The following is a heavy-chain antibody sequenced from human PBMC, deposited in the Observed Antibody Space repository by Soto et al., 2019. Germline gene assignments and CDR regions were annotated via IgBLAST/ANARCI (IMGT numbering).Heavy chain of an antibody. J-gene: IGHJ4*02. CDR3: ANDRRSYDILTGYYSRLIDY. D-gene: IGHD3-9*01. CDR2: ISGSGGST. Sequence: GGSLRLSCAASGFTFSSYAMSWVRQAPGKGLEWVSAISGSGGSTYYADSVKGRFTISRDNSKNTLYLQMNSLRAEDTAVYYCANDRRSYDILTGYYSRLIDYWGQGTLVTVSS. CDR1: GFTFSSYA. V-gene: IGHV3-23*01.